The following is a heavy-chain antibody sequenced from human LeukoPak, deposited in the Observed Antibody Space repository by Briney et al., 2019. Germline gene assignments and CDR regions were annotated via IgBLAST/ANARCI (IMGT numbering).Heavy chain of an antibody. V-gene: IGHV3-9*01. CDR2: ISWNSGSI. J-gene: IGHJ4*02. CDR3: VREYAAAYFDS. CDR1: GFTFDDYA. Sequence: PGGSLRLSCAASGFTFDDYAMHWVRQAPGKGLEWVSGISWNSGSIGYADSVKGRFTISRDNAKKSLYLQMNSLRVEDTAVYYCVREYAAAYFDSWGQGTLVTVSS. D-gene: IGHD6-25*01.